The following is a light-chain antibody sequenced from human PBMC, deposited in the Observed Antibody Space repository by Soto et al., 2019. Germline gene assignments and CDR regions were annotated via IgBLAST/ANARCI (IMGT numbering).Light chain of an antibody. Sequence: QSVLPQPPSASGAPGQSVTISCTGTSSDVGGYNYVSWYQQHPGKAPKLMIYEVTKRPSGVPDRFSGSKSGDTASLTVSGLQAEDEAYYYCSSYAGSNNYVFGTGTKVTVL. CDR3: SSYAGSNNYV. V-gene: IGLV2-8*01. CDR2: EVT. J-gene: IGLJ1*01. CDR1: SSDVGGYNY.